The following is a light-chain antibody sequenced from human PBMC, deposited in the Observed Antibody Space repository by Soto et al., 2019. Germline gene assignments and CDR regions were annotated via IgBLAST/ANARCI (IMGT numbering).Light chain of an antibody. CDR1: QSLSSY. Sequence: IVLTQSPATLSVSPGERATLSCRASQSLSSYLAWYQQKPGQAPRLLIYDTSNRATGIPARFSGSGSGTDFTLTISSLEPEDFAVYYCQQHNQWPITFGQGTRLEIK. J-gene: IGKJ5*01. CDR2: DTS. V-gene: IGKV3-11*01. CDR3: QQHNQWPIT.